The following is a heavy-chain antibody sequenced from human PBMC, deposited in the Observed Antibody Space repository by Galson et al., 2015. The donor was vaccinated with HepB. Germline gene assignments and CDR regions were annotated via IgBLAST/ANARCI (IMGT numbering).Heavy chain of an antibody. Sequence: SETLSLTCTVSGGSFGSSAYYWGWIRQPPGKGLEWIGCIFYSGSTYHNPSLKSRGTMSGDTSKNQFSLRLSSVTAADTAVYYCTRAKCRGGSCYFDYWGQGTLVTVSS. V-gene: IGHV4-39*07. J-gene: IGHJ4*02. CDR3: TRAKCRGGSCYFDY. CDR2: IFYSGST. CDR1: GGSFGSSAYY. D-gene: IGHD2-15*01.